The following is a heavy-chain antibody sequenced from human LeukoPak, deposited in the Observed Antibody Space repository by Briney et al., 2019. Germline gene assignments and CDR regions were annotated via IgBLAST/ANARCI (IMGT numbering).Heavy chain of an antibody. J-gene: IGHJ4*02. CDR2: IIPILGIA. D-gene: IGHD5-18*01. CDR1: GYTFTNYA. V-gene: IGHV1-69*04. Sequence: PWASVKVSCKASGYTFTNYAMHWVRQAPGQGLEWMGRIIPILGIANYAQKFQGRVTITADKSTSTAYMELSSLRSEDTAVYYCARGRNTAMAYTFDYWGQGTLVTVSS. CDR3: ARGRNTAMAYTFDY.